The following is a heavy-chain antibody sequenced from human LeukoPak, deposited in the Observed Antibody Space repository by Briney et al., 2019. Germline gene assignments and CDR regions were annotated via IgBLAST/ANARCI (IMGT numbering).Heavy chain of an antibody. D-gene: IGHD3-10*01. CDR3: ARGSPVASGRYSIYSS. J-gene: IGHJ5*02. CDR1: GFTVRNYC. V-gene: IGHV3-53*01. CDR2: IYGDGTT. Sequence: GGSLRLSCAASGFTVRNYCMSWVRQAPGKGLEWVAVIYGDGTTDYADSVKGRFTISSDTLKNTLSLQMDSLRAADTAMYYCARGSPVASGRYSIYSSWGQGTLVTVSP.